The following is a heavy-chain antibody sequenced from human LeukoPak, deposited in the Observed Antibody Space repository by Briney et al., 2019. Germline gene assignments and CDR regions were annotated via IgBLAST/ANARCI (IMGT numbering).Heavy chain of an antibody. CDR2: ISAYNGNT. Sequence: ASVKVSCKASGYTFPSYVISWVHKAPEQGLEWMGWISAYNGNTNYAQKLQGRVTMTTDTSTSTAYMELRSLRSDDTAVYYCARDSPYSGSYYDYWGQGTLVTVSS. CDR3: ARDSPYSGSYYDY. V-gene: IGHV1-18*01. J-gene: IGHJ4*02. D-gene: IGHD1-26*01. CDR1: GYTFPSYV.